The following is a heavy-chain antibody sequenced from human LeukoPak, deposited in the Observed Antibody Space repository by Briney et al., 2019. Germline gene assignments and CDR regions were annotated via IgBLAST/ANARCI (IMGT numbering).Heavy chain of an antibody. D-gene: IGHD3-10*01. J-gene: IGHJ4*02. V-gene: IGHV4-31*03. CDR2: IYYSGST. Sequence: PSETLSLTCTVSGGSISSGGYYWSWIRQHPGKGLEWIGYIYYSGSTYYNPSLKSRVTISVDTSKNQFSLKLSSVTAADTAVYYCARSRFGVPDCWGQGTLVTVSS. CDR3: ARSRFGVPDC. CDR1: GGSISSGGYY.